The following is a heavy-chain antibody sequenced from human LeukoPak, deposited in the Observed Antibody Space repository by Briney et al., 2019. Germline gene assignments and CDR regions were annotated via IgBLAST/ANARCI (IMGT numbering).Heavy chain of an antibody. D-gene: IGHD5-18*01. J-gene: IGHJ4*02. CDR3: TTEGIQLSFDY. CDR2: ISGSGGST. Sequence: GGSLRLSCAASGFTFSSYAMSWVRQAPGKGLEWVSAISGSGGSTYYADSVKGRFTISRDNSKNTLYLQMNSLKTEDTAVYYCTTEGIQLSFDYWGQGTLVTVSS. V-gene: IGHV3-23*01. CDR1: GFTFSSYA.